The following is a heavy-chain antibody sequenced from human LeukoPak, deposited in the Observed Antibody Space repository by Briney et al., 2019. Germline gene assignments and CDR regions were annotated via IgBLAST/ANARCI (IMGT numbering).Heavy chain of an antibody. Sequence: GGSLRLSCAASGFTFSSYSMNWVRQAPGKGLEWVSSISSSSSYIYYADSVRGRFTISRDNSKTTLFLQMSSLRNDDAAVFYCVRGYYSSGHCDVFDIWGQGTMVTVSS. CDR1: GFTFSSYS. D-gene: IGHD6-19*01. V-gene: IGHV3-21*01. CDR3: VRGYYSSGHCDVFDI. J-gene: IGHJ3*02. CDR2: ISSSSSYI.